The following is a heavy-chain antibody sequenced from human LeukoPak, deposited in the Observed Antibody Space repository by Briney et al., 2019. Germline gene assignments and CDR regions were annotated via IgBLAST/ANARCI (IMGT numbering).Heavy chain of an antibody. D-gene: IGHD2-2*01. V-gene: IGHV3-30-3*01. J-gene: IGHJ4*02. CDR2: ISYDGSNK. Sequence: GGSLRLSCAASGFTFSSYAMHWVRQAPGKGLEWVAVISYDGSNKYYADSVKGRFTISRDNSKNTLYLQMNSLRAEDTAVYYCIVVPRYWGQGTLVTVSS. CDR1: GFTFSSYA. CDR3: IVVPRY.